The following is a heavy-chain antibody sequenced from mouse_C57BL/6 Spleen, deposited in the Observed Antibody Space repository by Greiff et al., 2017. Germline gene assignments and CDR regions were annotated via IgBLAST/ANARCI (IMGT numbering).Heavy chain of an antibody. V-gene: IGHV1-80*01. CDR2: IYPGDGDT. CDR3: ARRGIYYGNFYAMDY. Sequence: QVQLQQSGAELVKPGASVKISCKASGYAFSSYWMNWVKQRPGKGLEWIGQIYPGDGDTNYNGKFKGKATLTADKSSSTAYMQLSSLTSEDSAVYFCARRGIYYGNFYAMDYWGQGTSVTVSS. CDR1: GYAFSSYW. J-gene: IGHJ4*01. D-gene: IGHD2-1*01.